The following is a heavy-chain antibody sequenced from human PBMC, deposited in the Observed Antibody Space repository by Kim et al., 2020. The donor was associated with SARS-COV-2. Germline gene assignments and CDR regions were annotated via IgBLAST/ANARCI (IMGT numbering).Heavy chain of an antibody. Sequence: GSQKYYADSVEGRFTISRDDSKNTLYLRMNSLSPEETAVYYCAGDRAAINYWGQGTLVTVAS. D-gene: IGHD6-25*01. CDR2: GSQK. J-gene: IGHJ4*02. CDR3: AGDRAAINY. V-gene: IGHV3-33*01.